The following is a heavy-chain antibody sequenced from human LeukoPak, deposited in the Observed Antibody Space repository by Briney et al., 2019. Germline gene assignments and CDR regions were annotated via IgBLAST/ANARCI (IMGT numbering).Heavy chain of an antibody. D-gene: IGHD6-19*01. CDR3: AKDRVDIPGYRAVAGVAFDY. CDR1: EFTGFTFSGSA. Sequence: PGGSLRLSCAASEFTGFTFSGSAMSWVRQAPGKGLEWVSSISGSGGRTHYADAVKGRFTISRDNSKNTLYLQMDSLRVEDSALYYCAKDRVDIPGYRAVAGVAFDYWGQGTLVSVSS. V-gene: IGHV3-23*01. CDR2: ISGSGGRT. J-gene: IGHJ4*02.